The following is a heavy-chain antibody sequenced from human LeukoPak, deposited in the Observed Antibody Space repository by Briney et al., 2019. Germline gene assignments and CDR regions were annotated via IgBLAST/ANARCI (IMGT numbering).Heavy chain of an antibody. CDR1: GGSISSYY. Sequence: SETLSLTCTVSGGSISSYYWSWIRQPPGKGLEWTGYIYYSGSTNYNPSLKSRVTISVDTSKNQFSLKLSSVTAADTAVYYCARGAHDAFDIWGQGTMVTVSS. CDR2: IYYSGST. J-gene: IGHJ3*02. CDR3: ARGAHDAFDI. V-gene: IGHV4-59*01.